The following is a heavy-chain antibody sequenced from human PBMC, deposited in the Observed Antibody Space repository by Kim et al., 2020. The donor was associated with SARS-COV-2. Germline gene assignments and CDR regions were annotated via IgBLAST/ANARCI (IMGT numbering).Heavy chain of an antibody. D-gene: IGHD3-10*01. Sequence: GGSLRLSCAASGFAVSSNYMSWVRQAPGKGLEWVSIIFAGGSTYYTDSVRGRFTISRDKSKNTLYLQMNSLRAEDTAVYYCVPLGAWYISRGGDMDVWGQGTTVTVSS. CDR2: IFAGGST. V-gene: IGHV3-66*01. J-gene: IGHJ6*02. CDR3: VPLGAWYISRGGDMDV. CDR1: GFAVSSNY.